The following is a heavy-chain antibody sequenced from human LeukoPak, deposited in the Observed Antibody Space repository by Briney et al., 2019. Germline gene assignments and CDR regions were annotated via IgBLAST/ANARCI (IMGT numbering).Heavy chain of an antibody. V-gene: IGHV3-33*01. D-gene: IGHD6-19*01. Sequence: GGSLRLSCAASGFTFRSYGMHWVRQAPGKGLEWVAVTWYDGSNKYYADSVKGRFTVSRDNSKNTLYLQMNSLRAEDTAVYYCATAVASSSGWYADYWGRGTLVSVSS. J-gene: IGHJ4*02. CDR2: TWYDGSNK. CDR1: GFTFRSYG. CDR3: ATAVASSSGWYADY.